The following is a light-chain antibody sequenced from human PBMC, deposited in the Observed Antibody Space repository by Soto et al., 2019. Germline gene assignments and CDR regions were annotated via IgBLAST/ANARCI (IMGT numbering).Light chain of an antibody. J-gene: IGKJ3*01. V-gene: IGKV3-11*01. CDR2: DAS. CDR1: QNVSSD. CDR3: QHRHN. Sequence: EIVLTQSPATLSLSPGERATLSCRASQNVSSDFAWYQQKPGQTPRLLIYDASNRATGIPAKFSGTESGTDFNLTIRSLETEDFALYYCQHRHNFGPGTKVDIK.